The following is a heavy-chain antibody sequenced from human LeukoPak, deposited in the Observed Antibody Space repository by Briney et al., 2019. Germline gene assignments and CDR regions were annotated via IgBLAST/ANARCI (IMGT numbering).Heavy chain of an antibody. CDR1: GFAFSNYW. Sequence: GGSLRLSCAASGFAFSNYWMRWVRQAPGKGLEFMANIKEAGSEKYYVDSVKGRFTISRDNDKNSVHLQMNNLRAEDTAVYYCARGGGMRSWYDFDYWGQGILVTVSS. CDR3: ARGGGMRSWYDFDY. J-gene: IGHJ4*02. CDR2: IKEAGSEK. V-gene: IGHV3-7*04. D-gene: IGHD6-13*01.